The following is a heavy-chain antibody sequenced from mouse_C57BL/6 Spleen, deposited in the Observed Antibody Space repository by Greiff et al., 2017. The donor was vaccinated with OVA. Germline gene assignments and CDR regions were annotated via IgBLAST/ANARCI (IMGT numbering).Heavy chain of an antibody. V-gene: IGHV5-17*01. J-gene: IGHJ4*01. Sequence: EVQGVESGGGLVKPGGSLKLSCAASGFTFSDYGMHWVRQAPEKGLEWVAYISSGSSTIYYADTVKGRFTISRDNAKNTLFLQMTSLRSEDTAMYYCARPQYYGSSSYYAMDYWGQGTSVTVSS. D-gene: IGHD1-1*01. CDR2: ISSGSSTI. CDR3: ARPQYYGSSSYYAMDY. CDR1: GFTFSDYG.